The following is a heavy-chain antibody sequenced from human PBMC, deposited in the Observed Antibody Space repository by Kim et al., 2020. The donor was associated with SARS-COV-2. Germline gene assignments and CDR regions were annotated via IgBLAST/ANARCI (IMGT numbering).Heavy chain of an antibody. CDR1: GFLVNSNY. CDR2: MYAGGSA. J-gene: IGHJ4*02. V-gene: IGHV3-53*05. Sequence: GGSLRLSCSASGFLVNSNYMTWVRQAPGKGLEWVSVMYAGGSAYYADSVKGRFTISRDLSRNMLFLEMNSLKVEDTGKYYCTKFDYWAQGTQVTVSS. CDR3: TKFDY.